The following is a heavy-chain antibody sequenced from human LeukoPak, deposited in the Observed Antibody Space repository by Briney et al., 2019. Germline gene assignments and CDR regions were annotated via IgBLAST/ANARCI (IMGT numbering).Heavy chain of an antibody. CDR2: IYYSGSP. CDR3: STWRTAKTGFDY. Sequence: SETLSLTCTVSGGSISSYYWAWIRQPPGEGLECIGSIYYSGSPYYNPSLKSRVTISVDTSKNQFSLRLSSVTAADTAVYYCSTWRTAKTGFDYWGQGTLVTVSS. D-gene: IGHD1-1*01. J-gene: IGHJ4*02. CDR1: GGSISSYY. V-gene: IGHV4-39*01.